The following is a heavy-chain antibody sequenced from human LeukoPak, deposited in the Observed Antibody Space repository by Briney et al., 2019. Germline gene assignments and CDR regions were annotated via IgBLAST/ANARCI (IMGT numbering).Heavy chain of an antibody. CDR1: GYTFTGYY. CDR3: ARAVGATTGDYFDY. CDR2: INPNSGGT. V-gene: IGHV1-2*02. J-gene: IGHJ4*02. Sequence: ASVKVSCKASGYTFTGYYMHWVRQAPGQGLEWMGWINPNSGGTNYAQKFQGRVTMTRDTSISTAYMELSRLRSDDTAVYYCARAVGATTGDYFDYWGQGTLVTVSS. D-gene: IGHD1-26*01.